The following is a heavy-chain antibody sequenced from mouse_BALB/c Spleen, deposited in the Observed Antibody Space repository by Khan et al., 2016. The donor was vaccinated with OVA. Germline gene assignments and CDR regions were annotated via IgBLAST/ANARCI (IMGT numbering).Heavy chain of an antibody. CDR2: IYPGNSDT. D-gene: IGHD2-1*01. CDR1: GYTFTNYW. J-gene: IGHJ2*01. V-gene: IGHV1-5*01. CDR3: TRNGFGNYESWDY. Sequence: VQLQQSGTVLARPGASVKMSCKGSGYTFTNYWMHWVKQRPGQGLEWIGVIYPGNSDTNYNQKFKGKAKLTAVTSTSNAYMELHSLTKEDSAVYYCTRNGFGNYESWDYWGQGTTLTVSS.